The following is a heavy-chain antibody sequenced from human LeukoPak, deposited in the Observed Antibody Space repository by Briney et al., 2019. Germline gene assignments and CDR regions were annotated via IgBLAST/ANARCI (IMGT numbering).Heavy chain of an antibody. CDR3: TRPYGD. J-gene: IGHJ4*02. V-gene: IGHV3-73*01. CDR2: IRNKVNSYAT. Sequence: GGSLRLSCSASGFSFCSYAMHWVRQAPGKGLEWVGHIRNKVNSYATAYAASVKGRFTISRDDSKNTAYLQMNSLKIEDTAVYYCTRPYGDWGQGTLVTVSS. CDR1: GFSFCSYA. D-gene: IGHD4/OR15-4a*01.